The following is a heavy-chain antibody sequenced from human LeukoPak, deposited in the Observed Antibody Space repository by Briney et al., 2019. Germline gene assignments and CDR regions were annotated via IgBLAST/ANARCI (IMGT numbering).Heavy chain of an antibody. V-gene: IGHV3-7*01. D-gene: IGHD2-2*01. J-gene: IGHJ6*04. Sequence: GGSLRLSCAASGFTFSSYWMTWVRQAPGKGLEWVANIGEDGSEKYYVDSVKGRFTISRDNAKNSLYLQVNSLRAEDTAVYYCATLRDIVVVATTPTDVWGKGTTVIVSS. CDR3: ATLRDIVVVATTPTDV. CDR1: GFTFSSYW. CDR2: IGEDGSEK.